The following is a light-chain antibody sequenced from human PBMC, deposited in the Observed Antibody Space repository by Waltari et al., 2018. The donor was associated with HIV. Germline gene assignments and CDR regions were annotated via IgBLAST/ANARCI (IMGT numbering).Light chain of an antibody. V-gene: IGLV1-40*01. CDR3: QSYDSSLSGWV. J-gene: IGLJ3*02. CDR2: GNR. CDR1: GSNIRAGFD. Sequence: QSVLTQPPSVSGAPGQRVTISCTGSGSNIRAGFDVHWYQQLPGPAPKLLIFGNRNRPSGVPDRFSGSRSGTSASLAITGLHTEDEADYYCQSYDSSLSGWVFGGGTKLTVL.